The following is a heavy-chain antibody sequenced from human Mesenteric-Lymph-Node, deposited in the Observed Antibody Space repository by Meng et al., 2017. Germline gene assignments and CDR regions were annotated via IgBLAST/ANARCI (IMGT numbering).Heavy chain of an antibody. Sequence: GESLKVSCKASGYTFTAYYIHWVRQAPGQGLEWMGWINPNSGGTNYAQKFQGRVTMTGDTSISTAYMELSSLRSDDTAIYYCARGVGDSFWGQGTLVTVSS. D-gene: IGHD2-15*01. CDR3: ARGVGDSF. CDR2: INPNSGGT. CDR1: GYTFTAYY. V-gene: IGHV1-2*02. J-gene: IGHJ4*02.